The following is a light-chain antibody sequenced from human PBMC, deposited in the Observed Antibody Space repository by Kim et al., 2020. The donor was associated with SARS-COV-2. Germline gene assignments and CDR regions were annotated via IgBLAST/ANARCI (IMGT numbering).Light chain of an antibody. CDR3: SSYTSSNTYV. CDR1: SSDVGGYNY. CDR2: DVN. V-gene: IGLV2-14*01. Sequence: QSALTQPASVSGSPGQSITISCTGTSSDVGGYNYVSWYQQYPGKAPKLMIYDVNKRPSGVSNRFSGSKSGNRASLTISGLQAEDEADYYCSSYTSSNTYVFGTGTKVTVL. J-gene: IGLJ1*01.